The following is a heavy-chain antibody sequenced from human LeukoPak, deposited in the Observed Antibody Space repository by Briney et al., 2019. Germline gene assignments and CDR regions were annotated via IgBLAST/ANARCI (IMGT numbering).Heavy chain of an antibody. D-gene: IGHD3-3*01. CDR2: INHSGST. Sequence: SETLSLTCAVYGGSFSAYYWSWLRQPPGKGLEWIGEINHSGSTNYNPSLKRRVTISVDTSKNQFSLKLSSVTAADTAVDYCARAGMLSIFGVVIDGFDYWGQGTLVTVS. J-gene: IGHJ4*02. V-gene: IGHV4-34*01. CDR3: ARAGMLSIFGVVIDGFDY. CDR1: GGSFSAYY.